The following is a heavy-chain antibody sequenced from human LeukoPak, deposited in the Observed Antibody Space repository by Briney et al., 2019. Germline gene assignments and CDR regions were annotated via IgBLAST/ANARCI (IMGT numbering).Heavy chain of an antibody. D-gene: IGHD5-18*01. V-gene: IGHV4-34*01. Sequence: SETLSLTCTVSGGSISSYYWSWIRQPPGKGLEWIGEINHSGSTNYNPSLKSRVTISVDTSKNQFSLKLSSVTAADTAVYYCARSRGYSYGSVVYYFDYWGQGTLVTVSS. CDR1: GGSISSYY. CDR2: INHSGST. CDR3: ARSRGYSYGSVVYYFDY. J-gene: IGHJ4*02.